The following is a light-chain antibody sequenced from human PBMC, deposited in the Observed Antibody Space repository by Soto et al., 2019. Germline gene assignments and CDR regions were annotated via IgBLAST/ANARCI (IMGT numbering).Light chain of an antibody. CDR1: QSVSTY. CDR3: QQYGSSPRT. J-gene: IGKJ1*01. Sequence: DIQLTQSPPSLSASVGDTVTITFRASQSVSTYLNWYQQRPGKAPSLLIYSAISLQSGIPDRFSGSGSGTDFTLTISRLEPEDFAVYYCQQYGSSPRTFGQGTKVDIK. CDR2: SAI. V-gene: IGKV1-39*01.